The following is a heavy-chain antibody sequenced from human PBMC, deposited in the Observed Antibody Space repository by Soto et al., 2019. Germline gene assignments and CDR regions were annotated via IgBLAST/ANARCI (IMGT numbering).Heavy chain of an antibody. J-gene: IGHJ4*02. V-gene: IGHV3-21*01. CDR1: GFTFSSYW. CDR3: ARDESAGSSTSN. Sequence: GGSLRLSCAASGFTFSSYWMSWVRQAPGKGPEWVSSIDSSGRYIYYADSVQGRFTISRDNAKNSLYLQMNSLRVEDTALYFCARDESAGSSTSNWGQGTLVTVSS. D-gene: IGHD2-2*01. CDR2: IDSSGRYI.